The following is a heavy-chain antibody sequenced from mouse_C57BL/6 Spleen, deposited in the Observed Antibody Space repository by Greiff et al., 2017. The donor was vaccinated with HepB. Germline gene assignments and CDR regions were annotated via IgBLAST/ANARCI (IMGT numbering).Heavy chain of an antibody. CDR3: ARPHTTPVEGDY. V-gene: IGHV1-53*01. Sequence: VQLQQSGTELVKPGASVKLSCKASGYTFPSYWMHWVQPRPGQGLEWIGNINPSNGGTNYNEKFKSKATLTVDKSSSTAYMQLSSLTSEDSAVYYCARPHTTPVEGDYWGQGTTLTVSS. CDR2: INPSNGGT. D-gene: IGHD1-1*01. J-gene: IGHJ2*01. CDR1: GYTFPSYW.